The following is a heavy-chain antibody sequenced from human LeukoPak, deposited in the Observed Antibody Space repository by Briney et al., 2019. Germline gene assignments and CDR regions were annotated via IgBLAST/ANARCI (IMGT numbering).Heavy chain of an antibody. D-gene: IGHD3-16*01. V-gene: IGHV3-15*01. Sequence: GGSLRLSCAASGFTFSNAWMSWVRQAPGKGLEWVGRIKSKTDGGTTDYAAPVKGRFTISRDDSKNTLYLQMNSLRAEDTAVYYCARDRLYYGMDVWGKGTTVTVSS. CDR2: IKSKTDGGTT. CDR3: ARDRLYYGMDV. J-gene: IGHJ6*04. CDR1: GFTFSNAW.